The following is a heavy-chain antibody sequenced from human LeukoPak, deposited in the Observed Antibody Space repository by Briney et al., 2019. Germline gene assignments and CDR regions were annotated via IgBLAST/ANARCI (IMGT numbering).Heavy chain of an antibody. V-gene: IGHV1-46*01. D-gene: IGHD2-2*01. CDR3: ARSPLDCSSSSCRVFDY. Sequence: ASVKVSCKASGYTFITYKMHWVRQAPGQGLEWVGIINPSDGDRRNAQKFQGRVTMTRDTSISTAYMELSTLRSDDTAVYYCARSPLDCSSSSCRVFDYWGQGALVTVSS. J-gene: IGHJ4*02. CDR2: INPSDGDR. CDR1: GYTFITYK.